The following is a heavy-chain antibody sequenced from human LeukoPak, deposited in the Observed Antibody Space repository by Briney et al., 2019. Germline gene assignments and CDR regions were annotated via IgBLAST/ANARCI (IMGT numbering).Heavy chain of an antibody. CDR2: INPNSGGT. V-gene: IGHV1-2*04. CDR3: AREGCSGGSCYPYGMDV. Sequence: ASVKVSCKASGYTFTGYYMHWVRQAPGQGLEWTGWINPNSGGTNYAQKFQGWVTMTRDTSISTAYMELSGLRSDDTAVYYCAREGCSGGSCYPYGMDVWGQGTTVTVSS. CDR1: GYTFTGYY. D-gene: IGHD2-15*01. J-gene: IGHJ6*02.